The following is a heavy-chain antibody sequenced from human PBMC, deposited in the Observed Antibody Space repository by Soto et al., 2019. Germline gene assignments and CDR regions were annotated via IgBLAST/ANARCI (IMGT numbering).Heavy chain of an antibody. CDR3: ATVGTGSYNWFDP. V-gene: IGHV3-74*01. J-gene: IGHJ5*02. Sequence: EVQLVESGGGLVQPGGSLRLSCAASGITFSSNWMHWVRQAPGKGLVWVARINSDGTTTTYADPVKGRFTISRDNAKNTEYPQMNSLRVEDTAVYYCATVGTGSYNWFDPWGRGTLVTVSS. CDR1: GITFSSNW. D-gene: IGHD3-10*01. CDR2: INSDGTTT.